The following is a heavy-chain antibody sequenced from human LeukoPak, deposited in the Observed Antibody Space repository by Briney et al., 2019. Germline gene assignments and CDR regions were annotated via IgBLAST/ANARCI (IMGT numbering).Heavy chain of an antibody. CDR1: GFTFSGYS. Sequence: GGSLRISCAASGFTFSGYSMNWVRQAPGKGVEWVSSISSSSSYIYYADSVKGRFTISRDNAKNSLYLPMNSLRAEDTAVYYCASDIGYSYGAYFDYWGQGTLVAVSS. J-gene: IGHJ4*02. CDR3: ASDIGYSYGAYFDY. CDR2: ISSSSSYI. V-gene: IGHV3-21*01. D-gene: IGHD5-18*01.